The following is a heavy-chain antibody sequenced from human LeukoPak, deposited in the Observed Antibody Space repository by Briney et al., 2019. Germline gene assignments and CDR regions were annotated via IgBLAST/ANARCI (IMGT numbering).Heavy chain of an antibody. CDR1: GASFSSGDQY. V-gene: IGHV4-31*03. CDR3: SRGLDSRKLGY. J-gene: IGHJ4*02. Sequence: SQTLSLACTVSGASFSSGDQYWNWIRQSPGKGLEWIGSIHPSGTLYNNPSLESRVTMSMDTSKNQFSLNLNSVTAADTAVYFCSRGLDSRKLGYWGQGTLVTVSS. CDR2: IHPSGTL. D-gene: IGHD3-22*01.